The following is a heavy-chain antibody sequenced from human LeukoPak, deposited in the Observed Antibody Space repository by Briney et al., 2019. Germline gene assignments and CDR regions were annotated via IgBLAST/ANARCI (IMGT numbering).Heavy chain of an antibody. D-gene: IGHD6-6*01. Sequence: GGSLRLSCAASGFTFSNYEMNWVRQAPGKGLEWVSYISSSGSTIYYADFVKGRFTISRDNAKNSLYLQMNSLRAEDTAVYYCARRGGYSSSGAFDIWGQGTMVTVSS. CDR1: GFTFSNYE. CDR2: ISSSGSTI. J-gene: IGHJ3*02. V-gene: IGHV3-48*03. CDR3: ARRGGYSSSGAFDI.